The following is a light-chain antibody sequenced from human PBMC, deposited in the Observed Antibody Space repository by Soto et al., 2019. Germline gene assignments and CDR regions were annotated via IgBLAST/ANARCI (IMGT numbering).Light chain of an antibody. V-gene: IGKV1-27*01. CDR1: QGINIY. CDR2: AAS. J-gene: IGKJ4*01. Sequence: DIQMTQSPSSLSASVGDRVTITCRAGQGINIYLAWYKQKPGKVPKLLISAASTLQSGVPSRFSGSGSGTDFTLTISSLQPEDVATYYCQKYDGAPLTFGGGTKVEIK. CDR3: QKYDGAPLT.